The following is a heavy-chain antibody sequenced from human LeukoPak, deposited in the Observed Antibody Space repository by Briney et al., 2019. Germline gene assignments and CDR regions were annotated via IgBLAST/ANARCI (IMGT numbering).Heavy chain of an antibody. Sequence: PGGSLRLSCAASGFTFSSYSMNWVRQAPGKGLEWVSSISSSSSYIYYADSVKGRFTISRDNAKNSLYLQMNSLRAEDTAVYYCAKDHGYGGNSDAFDIWGQGTMVTVSS. CDR3: AKDHGYGGNSDAFDI. CDR1: GFTFSSYS. CDR2: ISSSSSYI. D-gene: IGHD4-23*01. V-gene: IGHV3-21*01. J-gene: IGHJ3*02.